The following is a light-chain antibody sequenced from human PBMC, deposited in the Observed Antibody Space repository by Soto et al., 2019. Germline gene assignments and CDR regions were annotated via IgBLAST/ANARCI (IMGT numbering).Light chain of an antibody. CDR1: NNDIAIFNY. J-gene: IGLJ2*01. CDR3: SSFADTDKIV. CDR2: EVT. V-gene: IGLV2-8*01. Sequence: SALTQPPSASGSRGQSVTISCTGTNNDIAIFNYVSWYQQYPGKAPKLLIYEVTKRPSGVPARFSGSKSGNTASLTVSGLRAGDEAHYFCSSFADTDKIVFGGGTKVTVL.